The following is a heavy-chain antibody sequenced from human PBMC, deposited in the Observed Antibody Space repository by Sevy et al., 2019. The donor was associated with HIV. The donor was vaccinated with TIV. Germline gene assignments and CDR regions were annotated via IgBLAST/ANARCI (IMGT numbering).Heavy chain of an antibody. D-gene: IGHD6-13*01. CDR3: AGGVIAAADY. V-gene: IGHV3-30-3*01. CDR2: ISYDGSNK. CDR1: GFTFSSYA. J-gene: IGHJ4*02. Sequence: GGSLRLSCAASGFTFSSYAMHWVRQAPGKGLEWVAVISYDGSNKYYAESVKGRFTISRDNSKNTLYLQMNSLRAEDTAVYYCAGGVIAAADYWGQGTLVTVSS.